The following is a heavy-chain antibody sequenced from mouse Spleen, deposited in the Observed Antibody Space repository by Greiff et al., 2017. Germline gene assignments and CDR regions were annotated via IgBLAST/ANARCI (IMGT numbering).Heavy chain of an antibody. D-gene: IGHD2-4*01. J-gene: IGHJ1*01. CDR1: GFTFSSYA. Sequence: EVQLVESGGGLVKPGGSLKLSCAASGFTFSSYAMSWVRQTPEKRLEWVAAINSNGGSTYYPDTVKDRFTISRDNAKNTLYLQMSSLRSEDTALYYCARTYDYALLWWYFDVWGAGTTVTVSS. V-gene: IGHV5-6-2*01. CDR3: ARTYDYALLWWYFDV. CDR2: INSNGGST.